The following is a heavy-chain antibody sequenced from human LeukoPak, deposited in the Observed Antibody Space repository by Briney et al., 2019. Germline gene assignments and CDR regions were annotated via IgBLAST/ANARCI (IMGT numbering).Heavy chain of an antibody. D-gene: IGHD6-19*01. CDR2: INWSGGST. J-gene: IGHJ4*02. CDR1: GFTFDDHG. CDR3: ARAHVAVAGSFDW. Sequence: PGGSLRLSCAASGFTFDDHGMSWVRQAPGKGLEWVAAINWSGGSTGYADSVKGRFTISRDNAKNSLDLQMNSLRAEDTALYYCARAHVAVAGSFDWWGQGALVTVSS. V-gene: IGHV3-20*04.